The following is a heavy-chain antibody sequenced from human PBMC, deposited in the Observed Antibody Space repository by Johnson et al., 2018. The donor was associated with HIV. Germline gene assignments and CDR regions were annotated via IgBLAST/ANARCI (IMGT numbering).Heavy chain of an antibody. D-gene: IGHD3-22*01. Sequence: VQLVESGGGLVQPGGSLRLSCAASGFTVSSNYMSWVRQAPGKGLEWVSVIYSGGSTYYADSVKGRFTISRDNSKNTLYLQMNSLRAEDTAVYYCTRGLDYYDSTGFRSASFDIWGQGTMVIVSP. V-gene: IGHV3-66*01. CDR1: GFTVSSNY. CDR2: IYSGGST. CDR3: TRGLDYYDSTGFRSASFDI. J-gene: IGHJ3*02.